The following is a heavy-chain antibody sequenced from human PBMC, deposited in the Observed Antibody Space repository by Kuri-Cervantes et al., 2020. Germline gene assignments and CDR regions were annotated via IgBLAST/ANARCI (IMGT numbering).Heavy chain of an antibody. CDR2: ISSIETTI. Sequence: GESLKISCAASGFTFSSYSMNWVRQAPGKGLEWVAYISSIETTIYYADSVKGRFTISRDNAKNSLYLQMTSLRPDDTAMYYCARGSGSNHNHFNYWGQGTLVTVSS. D-gene: IGHD3-3*01. CDR1: GFTFSSYS. CDR3: ARGSGSNHNHFNY. J-gene: IGHJ4*02. V-gene: IGHV3-48*04.